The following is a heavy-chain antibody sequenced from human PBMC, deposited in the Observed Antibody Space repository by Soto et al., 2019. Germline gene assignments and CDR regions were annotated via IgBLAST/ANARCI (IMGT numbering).Heavy chain of an antibody. V-gene: IGHV2-26*01. J-gene: IGHJ4*02. CDR3: ARPAHSSSWLSFSY. CDR2: IFWNDET. CDR1: GFSLSNARMG. D-gene: IGHD6-13*01. Sequence: QVTLKESGPVLVKPTETLTLTCTVSGFSLSNARMGVSWIRQPPGKALEWLAHIFWNDETSYSPSLMSRLTISKDTSKSQVVLTMTNMDPVDTATYYCARPAHSSSWLSFSYWGQGTLVTVSS.